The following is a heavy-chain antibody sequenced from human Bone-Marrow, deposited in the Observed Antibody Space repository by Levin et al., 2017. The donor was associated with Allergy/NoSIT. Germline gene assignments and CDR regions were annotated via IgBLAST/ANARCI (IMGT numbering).Heavy chain of an antibody. Sequence: GGSLRLSCAASGFTFSSYSMNWVRQAPGKGLEWVSSISSSSTYIYNADSVKGRFTISRDNAKNSLYLQMNSLRAEDTAVYYCARDLHAHKYCGGDCYADYWGQGALVTVSS. V-gene: IGHV3-21*01. CDR2: ISSSSTYI. CDR3: ARDLHAHKYCGGDCYADY. CDR1: GFTFSSYS. D-gene: IGHD2-21*02. J-gene: IGHJ4*02.